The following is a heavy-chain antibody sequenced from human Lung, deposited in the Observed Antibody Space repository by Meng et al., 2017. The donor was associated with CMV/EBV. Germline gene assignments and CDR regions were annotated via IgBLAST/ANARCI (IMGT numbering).Heavy chain of an antibody. CDR3: ARRGYGDYFGHFDY. CDR2: INHSGST. CDR1: GGSFSSYY. D-gene: IGHD4-17*01. J-gene: IGHJ4*02. V-gene: IGHV4-34*01. Sequence: CAVYGGSFSSYYWSWIRQPPGKGLEWIGEINHSGSTNYNPSLKSRVTISVDTSKNQFSLKLSSVTAADTAVYYCARRGYGDYFGHFDYWGQGTLVTVSS.